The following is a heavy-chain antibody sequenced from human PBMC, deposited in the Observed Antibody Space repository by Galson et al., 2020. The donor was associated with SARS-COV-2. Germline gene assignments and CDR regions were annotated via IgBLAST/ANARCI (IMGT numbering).Heavy chain of an antibody. CDR1: GFTFSTYG. V-gene: IGHV3-30*03. D-gene: IGHD6-13*01. CDR2: ISDDGTNK. Sequence: GGSLRLSCAASGFTFSTYGMHWVRQAPGKGLEWVALISDDGTNKYYADSVKGRFTIFRDNSKNTLFLQMNSLRPEDMAVYYCATGSSWMDYWGQGTLVTVSS. CDR3: ATGSSWMDY. J-gene: IGHJ4*02.